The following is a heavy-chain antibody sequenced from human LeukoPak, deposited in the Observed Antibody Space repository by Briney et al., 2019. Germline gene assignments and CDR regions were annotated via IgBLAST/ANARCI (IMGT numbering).Heavy chain of an antibody. V-gene: IGHV3-23*01. J-gene: IGHJ6*03. D-gene: IGHD3-3*01. Sequence: PGGSLRLSCAASGFTFSSYAMSWVRQAPGKGLEWVSAISGSGGSTYYADSVKGRFTISRDNSKNTLYLQMNSLRAEDTAVYYCAKAARITIFGVVSYMDVWGKGTTVTVSS. CDR3: AKAARITIFGVVSYMDV. CDR2: ISGSGGST. CDR1: GFTFSSYA.